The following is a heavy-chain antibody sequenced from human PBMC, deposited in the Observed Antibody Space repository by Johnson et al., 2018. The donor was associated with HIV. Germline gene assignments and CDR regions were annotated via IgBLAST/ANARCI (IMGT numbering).Heavy chain of an antibody. Sequence: VQLVESGGGVVQPGRSLRLSCVVSGFTVSSNYMSWVRQAPGKGLEWVSVIYSGGSTYYADSVKGRFTISRDNSKNTLYLQMNSLRAEDTAVYYCAKGYIPAGTARKWDRRDAFDIWGQGTMVTVSS. V-gene: IGHV3-66*01. D-gene: IGHD1-7*01. CDR2: IYSGGST. J-gene: IGHJ3*02. CDR1: GFTVSSNY. CDR3: AKGYIPAGTARKWDRRDAFDI.